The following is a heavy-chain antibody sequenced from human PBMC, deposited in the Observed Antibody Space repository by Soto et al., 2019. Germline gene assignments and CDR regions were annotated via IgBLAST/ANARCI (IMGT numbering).Heavy chain of an antibody. CDR2: ISSNGALT. D-gene: IGHD2-2*02. Sequence: PGGSLRLSCSPSGFTFSDYAMQWVRQAPGRGLEYISSISSNGALTFYTDSVKGRFTMSRDNSNNTVSLQTTSLRVDDTAVYYCLPRGYRFLAYWGLGTLVTVSS. J-gene: IGHJ4*02. V-gene: IGHV3-64D*06. CDR3: LPRGYRFLAY. CDR1: GFTFSDYA.